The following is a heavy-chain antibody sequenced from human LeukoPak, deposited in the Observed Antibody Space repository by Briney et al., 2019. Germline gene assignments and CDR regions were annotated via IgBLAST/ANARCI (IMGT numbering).Heavy chain of an antibody. J-gene: IGHJ4*02. D-gene: IGHD3-22*01. V-gene: IGHV3-74*01. CDR3: ARSEDSSGYTPPDY. CDR1: GFTFSSYW. CDR2: INSDGSST. Sequence: AGGSLRLSCAASGFTFSSYWMHWVRQAPGKGLVWVSRINSDGSSTSYADSVKGRFTISRDNAKNTLYLQMNSLRAEDTAVYYCARSEDSSGYTPPDYWGQGTLVTVSS.